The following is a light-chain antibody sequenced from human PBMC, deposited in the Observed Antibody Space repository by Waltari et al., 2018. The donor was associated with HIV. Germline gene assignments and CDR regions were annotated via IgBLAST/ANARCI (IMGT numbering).Light chain of an antibody. CDR2: RNK. Sequence: QSVLTQPPSASGTPGQRVTISCSGSSSNIESNYVYWYQQLPGTAPKLLIYRNKQRPSGVPDRFSASKSGTSASLTITGLQAEDEADYFCQSYDITLSASVVFGGGTKLTVL. J-gene: IGLJ2*01. CDR1: SSNIESNY. V-gene: IGLV1-47*01. CDR3: QSYDITLSASVV.